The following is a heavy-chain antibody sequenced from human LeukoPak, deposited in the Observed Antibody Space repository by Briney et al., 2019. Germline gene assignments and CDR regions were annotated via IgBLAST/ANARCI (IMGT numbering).Heavy chain of an antibody. CDR1: GYSFTSYW. Sequence: GESLKISCKGSGYSFTSYWIGWVRQMPGKGLEWMGIIYPGDSDTRYSPSFQGQVTISANKSISTAYLQWSSLKASDTAMYYCARSYSSSWYHFDYWGQGTLVTVSS. D-gene: IGHD6-13*01. J-gene: IGHJ4*02. V-gene: IGHV5-51*01. CDR2: IYPGDSDT. CDR3: ARSYSSSWYHFDY.